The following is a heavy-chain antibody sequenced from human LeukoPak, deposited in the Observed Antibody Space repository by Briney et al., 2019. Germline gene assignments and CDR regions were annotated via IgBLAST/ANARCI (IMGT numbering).Heavy chain of an antibody. Sequence: GGSLRLSCAASGFTFSSYAMSWVRQAPGKGLEWVSAISGSDGSTYYADSVKGRFTISRDNSKNTLYLQMNSLSAEDTAVYYCEKDLGGSGDYRPYWGQGSVVTVS. CDR3: EKDLGGSGDYRPY. CDR1: GFTFSSYA. J-gene: IGHJ4*02. CDR2: ISGSDGST. V-gene: IGHV3-23*01. D-gene: IGHD2-21*02.